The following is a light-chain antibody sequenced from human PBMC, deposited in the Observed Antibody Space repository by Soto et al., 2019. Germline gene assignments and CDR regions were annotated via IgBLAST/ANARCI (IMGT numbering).Light chain of an antibody. CDR1: SSDVGSSNY. CDR3: SSFTSSTAYV. Sequence: QSALTQPASVSGSPGQSITISCTGTSSDVGSSNYVSWYQQYPGKVPKLLINKVSNRPSGVSNRFSGSKSGNTASLTISGLLAEDEAAYYCSSFTSSTAYVFASGTKVTVL. V-gene: IGLV2-14*01. J-gene: IGLJ1*01. CDR2: KVS.